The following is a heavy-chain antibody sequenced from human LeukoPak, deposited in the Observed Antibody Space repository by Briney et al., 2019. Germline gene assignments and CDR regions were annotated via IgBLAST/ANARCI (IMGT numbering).Heavy chain of an antibody. V-gene: IGHV3-53*01. D-gene: IGHD4-11*01. J-gene: IGHJ6*02. CDR3: ARDDYSHYYGMDV. Sequence: GGSLRLSCAASGFTVSSYYMSWVRQAPGKGLEWVSVIYSGGSTYYADSVKGRFTISRDNSKNTLYLQMNSLRAEDTAVYYCARDDYSHYYGMDVWGQGTTVTVSS. CDR2: IYSGGST. CDR1: GFTVSSYY.